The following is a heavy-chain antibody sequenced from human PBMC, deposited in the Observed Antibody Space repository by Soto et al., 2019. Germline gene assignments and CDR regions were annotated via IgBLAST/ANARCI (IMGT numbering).Heavy chain of an antibody. J-gene: IGHJ4*02. CDR1: GSTFIMNS. D-gene: IGHD7-27*01. Sequence: GSLLLACSTSGSTFIMNSMNWVRRPPGKGLEWVSSISSTTNYIYYGDSMKGRFTISRDNAKNSLYLEMNSLRAEDKAVYYCARESEDLTSNFDYWGQGTLVTVYS. V-gene: IGHV3-21*06. CDR2: ISSTTNYI. CDR3: ARESEDLTSNFDY.